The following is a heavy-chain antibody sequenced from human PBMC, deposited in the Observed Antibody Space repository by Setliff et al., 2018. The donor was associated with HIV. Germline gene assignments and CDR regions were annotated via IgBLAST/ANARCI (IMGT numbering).Heavy chain of an antibody. Sequence: VASVKVSCKAPGGTFSGYAFSWVRQAPGQGFEWMGGSIPVFGTVNYAQKFLGRATITADESTNTSYMELTSLGSEDTAVYFCARDSHCSGPSCYSGGQFFDYWGQGTLVTVSS. CDR2: SIPVFGTV. J-gene: IGHJ4*02. CDR3: ARDSHCSGPSCYSGGQFFDY. V-gene: IGHV1-69*13. CDR1: GGTFSGYA. D-gene: IGHD2-15*01.